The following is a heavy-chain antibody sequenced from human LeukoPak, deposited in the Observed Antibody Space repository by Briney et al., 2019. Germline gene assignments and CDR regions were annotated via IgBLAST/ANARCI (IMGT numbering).Heavy chain of an antibody. CDR1: GFTFSSYW. D-gene: IGHD5-24*01. V-gene: IGHV3-74*01. J-gene: IGHJ4*02. CDR2: INSDGSST. Sequence: GGSLRLSCAASGFTFSSYWMHWVRQAPGKGLVWVSRINSDGSSTSYADSVKGRFTISRDNAKNTLYLQMNSPRAEDTAVYYCARDPNGYNCPIDYWGQGTLVTVSS. CDR3: ARDPNGYNCPIDY.